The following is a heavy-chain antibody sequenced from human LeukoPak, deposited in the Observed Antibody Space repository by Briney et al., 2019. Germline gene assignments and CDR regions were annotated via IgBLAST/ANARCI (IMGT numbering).Heavy chain of an antibody. CDR1: GFTFSSYA. D-gene: IGHD2-21*01. Sequence: GGSLRLSCAASGFTFSSYAMNWVRQAPGKGLEWVSAISGSGRGTYYADSVKGRFTISRDNSKNTLYLQMNSLRAEDTAVYYCAKDLVAYCGGDCFLAFDIWGQGTMVTVSS. CDR3: AKDLVAYCGGDCFLAFDI. J-gene: IGHJ3*02. V-gene: IGHV3-23*01. CDR2: ISGSGRGT.